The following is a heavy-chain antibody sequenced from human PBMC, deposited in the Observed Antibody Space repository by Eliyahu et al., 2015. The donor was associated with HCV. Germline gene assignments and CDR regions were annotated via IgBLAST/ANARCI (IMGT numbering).Heavy chain of an antibody. J-gene: IGHJ2*01. CDR1: GFPFNAYX. V-gene: IGHV3-64*02. Sequence: EGQLVESGEGLVQPGGSLRLYCAASGFPFNAYXIHWVRQAPGKGLEYVXVIGPXGHPAYYADSVRGRFTISRDNSKNTVNLQMGSLRAEDTAVYYCAREGGPPGQWYYDLWGRGTLVTVSS. CDR2: IGPXGHPA. D-gene: IGHD3-16*01. CDR3: AREGGPPGQWYYDL.